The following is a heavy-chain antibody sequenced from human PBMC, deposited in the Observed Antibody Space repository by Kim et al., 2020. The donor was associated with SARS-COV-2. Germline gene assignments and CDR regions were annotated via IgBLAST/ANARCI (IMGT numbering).Heavy chain of an antibody. V-gene: IGHV3-23*01. Sequence: ATAVEGQFTISSENANNTLYLPMNSLRADDTAVYYCANRAGIAAAAYFDSWGQGTLVTVSS. J-gene: IGHJ4*02. CDR3: ANRAGIAAAAYFDS. D-gene: IGHD6-13*01.